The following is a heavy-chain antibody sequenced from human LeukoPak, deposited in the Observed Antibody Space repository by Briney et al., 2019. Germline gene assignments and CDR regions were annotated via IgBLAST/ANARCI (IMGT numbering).Heavy chain of an antibody. J-gene: IGHJ3*02. V-gene: IGHV1-8*01. CDR1: GYTFSSYD. CDR3: ARGLPAAAGTSDAFDI. D-gene: IGHD6-13*01. CDR2: MNPNSVNT. Sequence: ASVKFSCKASGYTFSSYDINWVRQATGQGLEWMGWMNPNSVNTGYAQKFQGRVTMTRNTSISTAYMQLSSLRSEDTAMYYCARGLPAAAGTSDAFDIWGQGTMVTVSS.